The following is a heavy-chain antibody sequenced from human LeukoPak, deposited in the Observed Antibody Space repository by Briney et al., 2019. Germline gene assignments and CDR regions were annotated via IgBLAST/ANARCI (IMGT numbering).Heavy chain of an antibody. Sequence: ASVKVSCKASGYTFTSYGISWVRQAPGQGLEWMGWTSAYNGNTNYAQKLQGRVTMTTDTSTSTAYMELRSLRSNDTAVYYCARGTRGVNSPYFDYWGQGTPVTVSS. CDR3: ARGTRGVNSPYFDY. J-gene: IGHJ4*02. D-gene: IGHD4-23*01. CDR1: GYTFTSYG. V-gene: IGHV1-18*01. CDR2: TSAYNGNT.